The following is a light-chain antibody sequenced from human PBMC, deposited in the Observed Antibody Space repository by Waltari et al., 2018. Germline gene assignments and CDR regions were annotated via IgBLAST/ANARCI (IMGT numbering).Light chain of an antibody. CDR1: SRAVGNYTL. J-gene: IGLJ1*01. V-gene: IGLV2-23*02. CDR2: EVT. CDR3: CSYVGLGTYV. Sequence: QSGLAQPASASGSPGQSITITFTGTSRAVGNYTLVTLSQQRPGKAPRLVIYEVTKRAPGTSDRFSAAKSGNTASLSISGLQAQEDEADYYCCSYVGLGTYVFGTGTKVTV.